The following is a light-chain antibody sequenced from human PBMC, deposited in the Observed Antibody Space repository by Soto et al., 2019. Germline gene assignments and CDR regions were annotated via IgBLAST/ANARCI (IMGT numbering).Light chain of an antibody. CDR2: DVT. Sequence: QSVLTQPASVSGSPGQSITISCTGTSSDVGGYNFVSWYQQHPGKAPKLMIYDVTNRPSGVSNRFSGSKSGNMASLTISGLQAEDEADYYCLSYSSSTSPYVLGTATKLTVL. CDR1: SSDVGGYNF. J-gene: IGLJ1*01. V-gene: IGLV2-14*01. CDR3: LSYSSSTSPYV.